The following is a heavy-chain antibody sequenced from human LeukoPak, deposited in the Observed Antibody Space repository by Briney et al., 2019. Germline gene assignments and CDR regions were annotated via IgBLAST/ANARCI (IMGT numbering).Heavy chain of an antibody. CDR3: AKVMEEKGSGPGFFDY. Sequence: PGGSLRLSCAASGFTFSTYWMSWVRQAPGKGLEWVSAISGSGGSTYYADSVKGRFTISRDNSKNTLYLQMNSLRAEDTAVYYCAKVMEEKGSGPGFFDYWGQGTLVTVSS. D-gene: IGHD2-15*01. J-gene: IGHJ4*02. CDR2: ISGSGGST. V-gene: IGHV3-23*01. CDR1: GFTFSTYW.